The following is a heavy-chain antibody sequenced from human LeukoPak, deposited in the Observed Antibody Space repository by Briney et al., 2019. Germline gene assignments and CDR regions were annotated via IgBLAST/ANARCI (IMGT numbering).Heavy chain of an antibody. Sequence: TPSGTLSLTCGVSGGSVTSTNWWTWIRQPPGKGLEWIGAVHLNGNTNYNPSLYGRVTMSVDKSENHVSLKLTSLTAADTAVYYCAREGGPYRPLDYSGQGTLVTVTS. J-gene: IGHJ4*02. V-gene: IGHV4-4*02. D-gene: IGHD6-25*01. CDR3: AREGGPYRPLDY. CDR1: GGSVTSTNW. CDR2: VHLNGNT.